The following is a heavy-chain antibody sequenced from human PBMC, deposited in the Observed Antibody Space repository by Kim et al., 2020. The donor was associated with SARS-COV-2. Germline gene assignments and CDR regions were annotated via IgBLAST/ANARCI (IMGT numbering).Heavy chain of an antibody. D-gene: IGHD4-17*01. CDR1: GYTFINYG. J-gene: IGHJ6*03. CDR2: ISADTGDT. V-gene: IGHV1-18*01. Sequence: ASVKVSCKASGYTFINYGISWVRQAPGQGLEWVGWISADTGDTKYAQNFQDRVTMTSDTSTATAYMELRSLRDDDTAVYFCSRPYGYYYYYMDVWGRGTTVTVSS. CDR3: SRPYGYYYYYMDV.